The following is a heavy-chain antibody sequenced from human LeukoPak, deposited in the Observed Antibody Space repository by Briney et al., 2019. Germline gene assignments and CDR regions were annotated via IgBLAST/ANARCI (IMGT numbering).Heavy chain of an antibody. J-gene: IGHJ6*03. Sequence: PSETLSLTCTVSGYSISSGYYWGWIRQPPGKGLEWIGSIYHSGSTYYNPSLKSRVTMSVDTSKNQFSLKLSSVTALDTAVYYCARKEPYYYYMDVWGKGTTVTISS. CDR2: IYHSGST. D-gene: IGHD1-14*01. V-gene: IGHV4-38-2*02. CDR1: GYSISSGYY. CDR3: ARKEPYYYYMDV.